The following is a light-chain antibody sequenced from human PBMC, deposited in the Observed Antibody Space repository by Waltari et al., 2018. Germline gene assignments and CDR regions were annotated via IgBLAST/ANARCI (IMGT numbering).Light chain of an antibody. J-gene: IGKJ3*01. CDR1: QDISNY. CDR3: QQYDNLPLT. V-gene: IGKV1-33*01. CDR2: DAS. Sequence: DIQMTQSPSSLSASVGDRVTITCQASQDISNYLNWYQQKPGKAPKLRIYDASNLETGVPSRCSGSGSGTDFTFTISSLQPEDIATYYCQQYDNLPLTFGPGTKVDIK.